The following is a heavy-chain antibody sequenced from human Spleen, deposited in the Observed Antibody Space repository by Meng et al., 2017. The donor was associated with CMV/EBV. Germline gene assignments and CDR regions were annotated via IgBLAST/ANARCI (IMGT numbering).Heavy chain of an antibody. CDR3: ARRNYDFWSGYRDS. Sequence: SETLSLTCSVSGGSISSGNYYWGWIRQPPGKGLEWIGSIYYSGSTYYNPSLKSRLTISVDPSKTQFSLKLSSVSAADTATYYCARRNYDFWSGYRDSWGRGTLVTVSS. J-gene: IGHJ4*02. D-gene: IGHD3-3*01. CDR2: IYYSGST. CDR1: GGSISSGNYY. V-gene: IGHV4-39*01.